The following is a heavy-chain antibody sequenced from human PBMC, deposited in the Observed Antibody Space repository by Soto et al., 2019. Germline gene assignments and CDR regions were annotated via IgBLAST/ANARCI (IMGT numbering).Heavy chain of an antibody. J-gene: IGHJ4*02. CDR2: IRAYTGNT. CDR3: LLCFSEFEY. CDR1: GYSFTTYG. V-gene: IGHV1-18*01. D-gene: IGHD3-10*02. Sequence: ASVKLPCKASGYSFTTYGISWVLQAPGQGLEWMGWIRAYTGNTKYAPKRQGRVTMTTDTSTTPAYVEMSSLRSDDPAVCYSLLCFSEFEYWGKGTLVIVAS.